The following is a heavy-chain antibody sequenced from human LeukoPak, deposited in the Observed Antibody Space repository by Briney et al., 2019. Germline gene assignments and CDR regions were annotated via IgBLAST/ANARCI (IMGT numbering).Heavy chain of an antibody. CDR3: ARGISGLPDY. V-gene: IGHV1-2*02. D-gene: IGHD2/OR15-2a*01. J-gene: IGHJ4*02. CDR1: GYTLTELS. Sequence: ASVKVSCKVSGYTLTELSMHWVRQAPGQGLEWMGWINPNSGGTNYAQKFQGRVTMTRDTSTSTAYMELSRLRSDDTAVYYCARGISGLPDYWGQGTLVTVSS. CDR2: INPNSGGT.